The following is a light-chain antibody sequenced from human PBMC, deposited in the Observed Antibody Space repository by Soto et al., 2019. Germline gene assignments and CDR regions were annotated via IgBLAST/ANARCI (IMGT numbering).Light chain of an antibody. CDR2: GAS. J-gene: IGKJ5*01. Sequence: EIVLTQSPDTLSLSPGERATLSCRASQSISSTHLVWYQQKPGQAPSLLIFGASSRATGIPDRFSGSGSGTDFTLTISGLEPEDFATYYCLQDYNYPLTFGQGTRLEIK. CDR1: QSISSTH. V-gene: IGKV3-20*01. CDR3: LQDYNYPLT.